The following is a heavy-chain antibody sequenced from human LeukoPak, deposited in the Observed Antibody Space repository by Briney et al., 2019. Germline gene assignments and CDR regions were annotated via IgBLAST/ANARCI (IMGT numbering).Heavy chain of an antibody. Sequence: GGALRLSCTAPGFSFSSYALHRVRQAPGKGLEYVSPISSNGGDTYYAISVRGRFTISRDNTKNTLCLQKGTLRAENMAVYNFARDAPPSARSISGDYYYYYMDVWGKGTTVTVSS. D-gene: IGHD6-6*01. CDR1: GFSFSSYA. V-gene: IGHV3-64*01. CDR2: ISSNGGDT. CDR3: ARDAPPSARSISGDYYYYYMDV. J-gene: IGHJ6*03.